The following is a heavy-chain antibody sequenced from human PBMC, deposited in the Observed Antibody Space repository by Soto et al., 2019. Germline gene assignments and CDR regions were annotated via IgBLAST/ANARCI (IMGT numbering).Heavy chain of an antibody. V-gene: IGHV3-11*01. CDR3: AIGGGQIYYKGLDV. Sequence: LRLSCAASGLFFSDYYLSWIRQAPGKALECVAYISGTGDTKYYADSVTGRFTISRDNPKNSLYLQMNSLRPEDAAVYYCAIGGGQIYYKGLDVWGQGTTVTVSS. J-gene: IGHJ6*02. CDR2: ISGTGDTK. CDR1: GLFFSDYY. D-gene: IGHD3-10*01.